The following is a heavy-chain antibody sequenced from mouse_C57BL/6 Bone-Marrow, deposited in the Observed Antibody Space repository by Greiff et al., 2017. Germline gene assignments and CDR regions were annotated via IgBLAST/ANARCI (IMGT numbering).Heavy chain of an antibody. D-gene: IGHD4-1*01. CDR3: ARPRTGTGWYCDV. CDR2: INPSSGYT. Sequence: VHLVESGAELAKPGASVKLSCKASGYTFTSYWMHWVKQRPGQGLEWIGYINPSSGYTKYNQKFKDKATLTADKSSSTAYMQLSSLTYEDSAVYYCARPRTGTGWYCDVWGTGTTVTVSS. V-gene: IGHV1-7*01. J-gene: IGHJ1*03. CDR1: GYTFTSYW.